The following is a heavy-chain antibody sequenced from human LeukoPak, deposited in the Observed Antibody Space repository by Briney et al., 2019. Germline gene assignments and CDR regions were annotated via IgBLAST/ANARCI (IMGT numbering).Heavy chain of an antibody. D-gene: IGHD5-24*01. CDR2: IIPIFGTA. J-gene: IGHJ6*03. CDR3: ARRKMATILYYYYYMDV. V-gene: IGHV1-69*01. Sequence: GSSVKVSCKASGGTFSSYAISWVRQAPGQGLEWMGGIIPIFGTANYAQKFQGRVTITSDESTSTAYMELSSLRSEDTAVYYCARRKMATILYYYYYMDVWGKGTTVTVSS. CDR1: GGTFSSYA.